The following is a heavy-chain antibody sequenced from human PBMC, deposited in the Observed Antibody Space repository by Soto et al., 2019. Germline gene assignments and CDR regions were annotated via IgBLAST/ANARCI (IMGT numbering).Heavy chain of an antibody. CDR1: GYTFTSYG. CDR2: ISAYNGNT. J-gene: IGHJ4*02. V-gene: IGHV1-18*01. Sequence: QVQLVQSGAEVKKPGASVKVSCKASGYTFTSYGISWVRQAPGQGLQWRGWISAYNGNTKYAQKLQCRVTMTTDTSTSTADMELRSLRSDDTAVYYCAREPNYFDYWGQGTLVTVSS. CDR3: AREPNYFDY.